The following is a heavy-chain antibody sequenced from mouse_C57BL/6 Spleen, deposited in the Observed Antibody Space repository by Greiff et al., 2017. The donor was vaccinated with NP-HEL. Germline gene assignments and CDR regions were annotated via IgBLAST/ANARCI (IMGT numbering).Heavy chain of an antibody. D-gene: IGHD1-1*01. CDR2: IDPENGDT. V-gene: IGHV14-4*01. CDR1: GFNIKDDY. J-gene: IGHJ1*03. CDR3: TLYYYGSREIYWYFDV. Sequence: VQLKESGAELVRPGASVKLSCTASGFNIKDDYMHWVKQRPEQGLEWIGWIDPENGDTEYASKFQGKATITADTSSNTAYLQLSSLTSEDTAVYYCTLYYYGSREIYWYFDVWGTGTTVTVSS.